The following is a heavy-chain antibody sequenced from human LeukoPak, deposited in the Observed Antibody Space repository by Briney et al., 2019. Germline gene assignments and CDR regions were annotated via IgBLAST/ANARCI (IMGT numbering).Heavy chain of an antibody. CDR2: ISSSSSYI. CDR3: AREGYCSGGSCYSETYMDV. CDR1: GFTFSSYS. Sequence: GGSLRLSCAASGFTFSSYSMNWVRQAPGKGLEWVSSISSSSSYIYYADSVKGRFTISRDNAKNSLYLQMNSLRAEDTAVYYCAREGYCSGGSCYSETYMDVWGKGTTVTVS. D-gene: IGHD2-15*01. J-gene: IGHJ6*03. V-gene: IGHV3-21*01.